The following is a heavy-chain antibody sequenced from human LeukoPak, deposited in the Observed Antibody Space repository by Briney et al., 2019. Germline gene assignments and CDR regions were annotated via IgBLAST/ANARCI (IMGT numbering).Heavy chain of an antibody. J-gene: IGHJ5*02. CDR1: GFTFSSYS. CDR3: ARDLHYYGSGP. Sequence: GSLRLSCAASGFTFSSYSMNWVRQAPGKGLDWVSGISGTSSYMYYGDSVKGRFTVSRDNAKNSLYLQMESLRVEDTAVYYCARDLHYYGSGPWGQGTLVTVSS. CDR2: ISGTSSYM. V-gene: IGHV3-21*01. D-gene: IGHD3-10*01.